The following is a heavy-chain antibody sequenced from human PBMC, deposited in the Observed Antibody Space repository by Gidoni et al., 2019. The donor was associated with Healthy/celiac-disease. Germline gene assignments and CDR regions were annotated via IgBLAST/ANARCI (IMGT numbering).Heavy chain of an antibody. CDR1: GFTFSSHW. Sequence: EVQLVESGGGFVQPGGSVRRSCAASGFTFSSHWMHWVRQAPGKVLVWVSRIHSVGCSTSYADSVKGRFTISRDTAKNTLYLQMTSLRSEDTAVYYCAIAAGTTRSYYYYGMDVWVQGTTVTVSS. D-gene: IGHD1-7*01. J-gene: IGHJ6*02. CDR2: IHSVGCST. V-gene: IGHV3-74*01. CDR3: AIAAGTTRSYYYYGMDV.